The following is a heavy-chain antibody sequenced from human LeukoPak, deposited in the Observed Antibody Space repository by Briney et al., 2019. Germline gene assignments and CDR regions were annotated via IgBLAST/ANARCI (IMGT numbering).Heavy chain of an antibody. CDR3: AKTYYDYIWGAYPLDL. V-gene: IGHV3-30*18. J-gene: IGHJ5*02. D-gene: IGHD3-16*01. Sequence: GGSLRLSCAASGFTFDDYAMHWVRQAPGKGLEWVAVISYDGSNKYYVDSVKGRFTISRDNSKNTLYLQMNSLRAEDTAVYYCAKTYYDYIWGAYPLDLWGLGTLVTVSS. CDR1: GFTFDDYA. CDR2: ISYDGSNK.